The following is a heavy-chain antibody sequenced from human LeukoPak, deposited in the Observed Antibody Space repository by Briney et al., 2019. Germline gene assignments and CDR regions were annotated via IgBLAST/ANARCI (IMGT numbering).Heavy chain of an antibody. CDR2: ISSSSTNT. CDR3: ARDREYCSGGTCYSGAFDI. Sequence: GGSLGLSCAASGFTFSDYYMNWIRQAPGKGLEWVSYISSSSTNTNYADSVKGRFTISRDNAKNSLYLQMNSLRAEDTAVYYCARDREYCSGGTCYSGAFDIWGQGTMVTVSS. D-gene: IGHD2-15*01. J-gene: IGHJ3*02. V-gene: IGHV3-11*05. CDR1: GFTFSDYY.